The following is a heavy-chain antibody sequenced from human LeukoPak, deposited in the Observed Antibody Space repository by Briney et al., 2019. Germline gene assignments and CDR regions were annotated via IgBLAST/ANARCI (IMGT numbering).Heavy chain of an antibody. D-gene: IGHD3-22*01. V-gene: IGHV4-59*01. CDR2: IYYSGST. J-gene: IGHJ4*02. Sequence: KPSETLSLTCTVSGGSISSYYWSWSRQPPGKGLEWIGYIYYSGSTNYNPSLKSRVTISVDTSKNQFSLKLSSVTAADTAVYCCASHYYDSSGDFDYWGQGTLVTVSS. CDR1: GGSISSYY. CDR3: ASHYYDSSGDFDY.